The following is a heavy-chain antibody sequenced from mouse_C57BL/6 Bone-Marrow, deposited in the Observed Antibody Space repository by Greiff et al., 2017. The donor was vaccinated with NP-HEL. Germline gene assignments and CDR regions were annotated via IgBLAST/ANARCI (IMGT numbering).Heavy chain of an antibody. CDR1: GYTFTSYW. V-gene: IGHV1-64*01. J-gene: IGHJ2*01. CDR2: IHPNSGST. CDR3: TRSLANWAHY. D-gene: IGHD4-1*01. Sequence: QVQLQQPGAELVKPGASVKLSCKASGYTFTSYWMHWVKQRPGQGLEWIGIIHPNSGSTNYNEKFKSKATLTVDKSSSTAYMQLSSLTSEDSAVYYGTRSLANWAHYWGQGTTLTVSS.